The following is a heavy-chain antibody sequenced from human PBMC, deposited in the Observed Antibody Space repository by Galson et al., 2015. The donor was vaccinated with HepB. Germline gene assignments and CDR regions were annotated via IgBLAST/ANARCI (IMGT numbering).Heavy chain of an antibody. D-gene: IGHD6-19*01. Sequence: SLRLSCAASGFTFSSYWMHWVRQAPGKGLVWVSRINSDGSSTSYADSVKGRFTISRDNSKNTLYLQMNSLRAEDTTVYYCARDPGELGASGWHRYYFDYWGQGTLVTVSS. J-gene: IGHJ4*02. CDR3: ARDPGELGASGWHRYYFDY. CDR2: INSDGSST. CDR1: GFTFSSYW. V-gene: IGHV3-74*01.